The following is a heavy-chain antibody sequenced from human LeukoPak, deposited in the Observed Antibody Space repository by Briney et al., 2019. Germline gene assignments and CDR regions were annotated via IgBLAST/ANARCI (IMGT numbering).Heavy chain of an antibody. J-gene: IGHJ3*02. Sequence: SETLSLTCTVYGGSISSSSYYWGWIRQPPGKGLEWIGSIYYSGSTYYNPSLKSRVTISVDTSKIQFSLKLSSVTAADTAVYYCARDSSGYFYGNAFDIWGQGTMVTVSS. CDR3: ARDSSGYFYGNAFDI. D-gene: IGHD3-22*01. CDR2: IYYSGST. V-gene: IGHV4-39*01. CDR1: GGSISSSSYY.